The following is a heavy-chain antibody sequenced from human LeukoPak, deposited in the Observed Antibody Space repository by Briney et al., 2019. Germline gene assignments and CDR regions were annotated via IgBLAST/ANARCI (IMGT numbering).Heavy chain of an antibody. CDR1: GFTFSSYA. J-gene: IGHJ6*04. Sequence: GGSLRLSCSASGFTFSSYATHWVRQAPGKGLEYVSAISSNGGSTYYADSVKGRFTISRDNSKNTLYLQMSSLRAEDTAVYYCVKVSSRKVVVPAAIGYYYGMDVWGKGTTVTVSS. D-gene: IGHD2-2*01. CDR3: VKVSSRKVVVPAAIGYYYGMDV. V-gene: IGHV3-64D*06. CDR2: ISSNGGST.